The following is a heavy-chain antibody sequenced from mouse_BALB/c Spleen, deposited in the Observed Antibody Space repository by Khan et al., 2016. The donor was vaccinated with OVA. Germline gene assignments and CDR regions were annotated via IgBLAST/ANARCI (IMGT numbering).Heavy chain of an antibody. D-gene: IGHD2-14*01. V-gene: IGHV2-3*01. CDR3: VKLYYYRYLYFDY. J-gene: IGHJ2*01. Sequence: VQLEESGPGLAVPSQSLSITCTVSGFSLKNYGVSWVRQPPGKGLEWLGVIWGDGSTNYHSALISRLSISNDNSKSQVFLKLNSLQIDDTATYYCVKLYYYRYLYFDYWGQGTTLTVSS. CDR2: IWGDGST. CDR1: GFSLKNYG.